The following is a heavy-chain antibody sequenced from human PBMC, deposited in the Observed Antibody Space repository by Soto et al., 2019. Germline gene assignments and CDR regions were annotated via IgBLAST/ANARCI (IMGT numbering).Heavy chain of an antibody. J-gene: IGHJ6*02. V-gene: IGHV1-2*04. D-gene: IGHD3-10*01. CDR3: ARDLGVEYYYGAGRYYRYGMDV. Sequence: ASVKISCKASGYTFTSYGISWVLQAPGQGLERLGWINPNSGGTNDAQKFQGWVTMTRDTSISTAYMELSRLRSDDTAVYYCARDLGVEYYYGAGRYYRYGMDVWGQGTTVTVS. CDR2: INPNSGGT. CDR1: GYTFTSYG.